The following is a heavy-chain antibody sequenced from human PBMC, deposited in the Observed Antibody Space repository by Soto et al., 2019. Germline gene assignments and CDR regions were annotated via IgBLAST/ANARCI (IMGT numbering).Heavy chain of an antibody. CDR3: ARDRGSRTVESYFDS. Sequence: GGSLRLSCAASGFTFSTFTMHWVRQAPGKGLDWVAGISNDRSNKYYADSVKGRFTISRDNSKNTMYLQMNSLRAEDTAVFYCARDRGSRTVESYFDSWGQGSLVTVSS. D-gene: IGHD2-2*01. CDR1: GFTFSTFT. J-gene: IGHJ4*02. CDR2: ISNDRSNK. V-gene: IGHV3-30-3*01.